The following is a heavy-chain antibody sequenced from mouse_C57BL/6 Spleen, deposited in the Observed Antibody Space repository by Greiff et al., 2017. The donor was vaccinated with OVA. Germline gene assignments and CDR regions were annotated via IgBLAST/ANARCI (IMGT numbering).Heavy chain of an antibody. D-gene: IGHD1-1*01. CDR3: TRGHYYGSSYGYFDY. Sequence: VKLMESGAELVRPGASVTLSCKASGYTFTDYEMHWVKQTPVHGLEWIGAIDPETGGTAYNQKFKGKAILTADKSSSTAYMELRSLTSEDSAVYYCTRGHYYGSSYGYFDYWGQGTTLTVSS. J-gene: IGHJ2*01. CDR2: IDPETGGT. V-gene: IGHV1-15*01. CDR1: GYTFTDYE.